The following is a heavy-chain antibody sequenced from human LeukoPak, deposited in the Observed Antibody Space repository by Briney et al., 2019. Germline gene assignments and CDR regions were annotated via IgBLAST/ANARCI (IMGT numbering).Heavy chain of an antibody. CDR2: ISRSGSTI. V-gene: IGHV3-48*03. Sequence: GGALRLSCAASGFTLSSYEMNWVRQAPGKGLEWVSYISRSGSTIYYADSVKGRFTISGDNAKNSLYLQMNSLRAEDTAVYYCAREGTSGLINKNFYYYGMDVWGQGTTVTVSS. CDR1: GFTLSSYE. D-gene: IGHD6-25*01. CDR3: AREGTSGLINKNFYYYGMDV. J-gene: IGHJ6*02.